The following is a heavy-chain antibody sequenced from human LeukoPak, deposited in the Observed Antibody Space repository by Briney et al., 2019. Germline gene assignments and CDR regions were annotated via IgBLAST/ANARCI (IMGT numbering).Heavy chain of an antibody. CDR3: ARVDYYDSSGYYSLYFDY. J-gene: IGHJ4*02. Sequence: SETLSLTCAVYGGSFSGHYWSWIRQPPGKGLEWIGYIYYSGSTNYNPSLKSRVTISVDTSKNQFSLKLSSVTAADTAVYYCARVDYYDSSGYYSLYFDYWGQGTLVTVSS. CDR2: IYYSGST. V-gene: IGHV4-59*08. D-gene: IGHD3-22*01. CDR1: GGSFSGHY.